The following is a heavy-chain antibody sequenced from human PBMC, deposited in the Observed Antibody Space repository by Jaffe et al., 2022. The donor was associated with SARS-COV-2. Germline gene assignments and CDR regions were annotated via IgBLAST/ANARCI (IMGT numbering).Heavy chain of an antibody. Sequence: EVQVVESGGGLVQPGGSLRLSCAASGFTFSSYSMNWVRQAPGKGLEWVSYITDYSATVYYADSVKGRFTISRDNAKNSLYLQMNSLRAGDTAVYYCVRDSDWAFDIWGQGTMVTVSS. D-gene: IGHD6-19*01. CDR3: VRDSDWAFDI. CDR2: ITDYSATV. J-gene: IGHJ3*02. V-gene: IGHV3-48*01. CDR1: GFTFSSYS.